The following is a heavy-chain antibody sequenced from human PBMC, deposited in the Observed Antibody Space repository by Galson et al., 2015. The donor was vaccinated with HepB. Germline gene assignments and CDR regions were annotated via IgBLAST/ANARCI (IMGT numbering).Heavy chain of an antibody. D-gene: IGHD2-15*01. Sequence: SVKVSCKASGGTFSSYAISWVRQAPGQGLEWMGGIIPIFGTANYAQKFQGRVTITADKSTSTAYMELSSLRSEDTAVYYCARVDCSGGSCYSPWYYFDYWGQGTLVTVSS. CDR3: ARVDCSGGSCYSPWYYFDY. J-gene: IGHJ4*02. CDR1: GGTFSSYA. V-gene: IGHV1-69*06. CDR2: IIPIFGTA.